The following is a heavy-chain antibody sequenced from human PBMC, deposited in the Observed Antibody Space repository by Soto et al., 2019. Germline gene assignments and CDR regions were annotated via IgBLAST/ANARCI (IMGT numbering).Heavy chain of an antibody. D-gene: IGHD2-2*03. V-gene: IGHV1-69*13. Sequence: ASVKVSCKASGGTFSSYAISWVRQAPGQGLEWMGGIIPIFGTANYAQKFQSRVTITADESTSTAYMELSSLRSEDTAVYYCARSGYCSSTSCYPAWGYYYYGMDVWGQGTTVTVSS. J-gene: IGHJ6*02. CDR3: ARSGYCSSTSCYPAWGYYYYGMDV. CDR2: IIPIFGTA. CDR1: GGTFSSYA.